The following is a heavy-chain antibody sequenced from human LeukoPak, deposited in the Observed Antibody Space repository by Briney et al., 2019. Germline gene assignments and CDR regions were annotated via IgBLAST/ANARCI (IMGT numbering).Heavy chain of an antibody. CDR2: VSAYNGNT. CDR1: GYTFTSYG. D-gene: IGHD3-22*01. V-gene: IGHV1-18*01. Sequence: ASVKVSCKASGYTFTSYGISWVRQAPGQGLEWMGWVSAYNGNTNYAQKLQGRVTMTTDTSTSTAYMELRSLRSDDTAVYYCARDSYYYDSSGYYCYYGMDVWGQGTTVTVSS. CDR3: ARDSYYYDSSGYYCYYGMDV. J-gene: IGHJ6*02.